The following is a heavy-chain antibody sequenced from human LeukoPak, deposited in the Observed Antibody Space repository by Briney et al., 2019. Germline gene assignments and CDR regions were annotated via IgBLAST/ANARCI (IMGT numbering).Heavy chain of an antibody. Sequence: GGSLRLSCAASGFTFSSYAMSWVRQAPGKGLEWVSAISGSGGSTYYADSVKGRFTISRDNSKNTLYLRMNSLRAEDTAVYYCAKTGSSTSWTDYYYYYGMDVWGQGTTVTVSS. V-gene: IGHV3-23*01. J-gene: IGHJ6*02. D-gene: IGHD2-2*01. CDR1: GFTFSSYA. CDR2: ISGSGGST. CDR3: AKTGSSTSWTDYYYYYGMDV.